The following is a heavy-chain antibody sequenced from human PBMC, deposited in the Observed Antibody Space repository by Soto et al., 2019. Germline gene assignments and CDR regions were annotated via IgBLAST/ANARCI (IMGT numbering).Heavy chain of an antibody. CDR2: IGTAGDT. Sequence: GGSLRLSCAASGFTFSSYDMHWVRQATGKGLEWVSAIGTAGDTYYPGSVKGRFTISRENAKNSLYLQMNSLRAEDTAVYYCAREAYYGSGSGDFDYWGQGTLVTVSS. D-gene: IGHD3-10*01. CDR1: GFTFSSYD. CDR3: AREAYYGSGSGDFDY. V-gene: IGHV3-13*01. J-gene: IGHJ4*02.